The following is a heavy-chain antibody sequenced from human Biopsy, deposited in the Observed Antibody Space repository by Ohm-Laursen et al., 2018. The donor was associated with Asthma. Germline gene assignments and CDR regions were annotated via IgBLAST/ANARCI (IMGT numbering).Heavy chain of an antibody. CDR3: AGFCSGGNCPDY. J-gene: IGHJ4*02. V-gene: IGHV4-59*07. CDR2: IHYSGST. CDR1: GVSIRSYY. Sequence: SDTLSLTCAVPGVSIRSYYWTWIRQPPGKGLEWIGNIHYSGSTYSNPSLKSRVTISVDTSKKQISLRLSSVIAADTAVYYCAGFCSGGNCPDYWGQGTLVTVSS. D-gene: IGHD2-15*01.